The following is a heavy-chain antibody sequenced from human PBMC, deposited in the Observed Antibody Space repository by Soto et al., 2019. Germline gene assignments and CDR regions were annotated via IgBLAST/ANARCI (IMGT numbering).Heavy chain of an antibody. Sequence: QVQLVQSGAEVKKPGSSVKVSCKASGGTFSSYTISWVRQAPGQGLEWMGRIIPILGIANYAQKFQGRVTITADKSTSTAYMELSSLRSEDTAVYYCARDRHDSSGYYYPNDAFDIWGQGTMVTVSS. J-gene: IGHJ3*02. CDR3: ARDRHDSSGYYYPNDAFDI. D-gene: IGHD3-22*01. CDR2: IIPILGIA. CDR1: GGTFSSYT. V-gene: IGHV1-69*08.